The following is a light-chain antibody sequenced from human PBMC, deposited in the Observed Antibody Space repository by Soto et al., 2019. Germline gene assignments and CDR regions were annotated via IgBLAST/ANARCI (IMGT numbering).Light chain of an antibody. J-gene: IGLJ1*01. CDR2: STS. CDR1: SDSVSTAHN. CDR3: ALFMGNGISV. V-gene: IGLV8-61*01. Sequence: QTVVTQESSFSVSPGGTVTITCGLISDSVSTAHNPNWYQQTPGQAPRTLIYSTSTRSSGVPDRFSGSILGNKAALTITGAQADDESDYYCALFMGNGISVFGTGTKVTVL.